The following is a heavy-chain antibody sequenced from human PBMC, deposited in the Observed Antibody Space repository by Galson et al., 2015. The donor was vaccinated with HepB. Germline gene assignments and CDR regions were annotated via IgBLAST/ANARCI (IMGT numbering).Heavy chain of an antibody. CDR2: ITWNSGDI. Sequence: SLRLSCAASGFNFNDYVMHWVRQAPGKGLEWVSVITWNSGDIAYADSVKGRFTISRDNAKNSLYLQMSSLRAEDTALYYCVKENNQDSTGYDPFDMWGQGTMVTVSS. J-gene: IGHJ3*02. CDR1: GFNFNDYV. V-gene: IGHV3-9*01. CDR3: VKENNQDSTGYDPFDM. D-gene: IGHD3-22*01.